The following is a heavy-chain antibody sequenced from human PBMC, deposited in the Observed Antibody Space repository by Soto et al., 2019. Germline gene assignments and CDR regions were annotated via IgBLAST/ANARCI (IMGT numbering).Heavy chain of an antibody. D-gene: IGHD3-3*01. CDR2: IKQDGSEK. Sequence: PGGSLRLSCAASGFTFSSYWMSWVRQAPGKGLEWVANIKQDGSEKYYVDSVKGRFTISRDNAKNSLYLQMNSLRAEDTAVYYCARDRGLWAYYDDAFDIWGQGTMVTVSS. V-gene: IGHV3-7*01. J-gene: IGHJ3*02. CDR3: ARDRGLWAYYDDAFDI. CDR1: GFTFSSYW.